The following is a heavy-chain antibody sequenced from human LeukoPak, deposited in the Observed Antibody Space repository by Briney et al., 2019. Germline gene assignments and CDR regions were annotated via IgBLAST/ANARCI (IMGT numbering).Heavy chain of an antibody. CDR2: ISAYNGNT. V-gene: IGHV1-18*01. J-gene: IGHJ5*02. CDR1: GYTFTSYG. D-gene: IGHD3-3*01. Sequence: ASVKVSCKASGYTFTSYGISWVRQAPGQGLEWMGWISAYNGNTNYAQKLQGRLTMTTDTSTSTAYMELRSLRSDDTAVYYCARQPYDFWSGYSNWFDPWGQGTLVIVSS. CDR3: ARQPYDFWSGYSNWFDP.